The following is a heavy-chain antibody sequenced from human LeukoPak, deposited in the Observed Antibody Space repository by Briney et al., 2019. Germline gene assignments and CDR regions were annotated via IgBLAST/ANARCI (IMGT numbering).Heavy chain of an antibody. CDR3: ASPYDSSGYYDY. CDR1: GGSISSSSYY. Sequence: PETPSLTCTVSGGSISSSSYYWGWIRQPPGKGLEWIGSIYYSGSTYYNPSLKSRVTISVDTSKNQFSLKLSSVTAADTAVYYCASPYDSSGYYDYWGQGTLVTVSS. V-gene: IGHV4-39*01. D-gene: IGHD3-22*01. J-gene: IGHJ4*02. CDR2: IYYSGST.